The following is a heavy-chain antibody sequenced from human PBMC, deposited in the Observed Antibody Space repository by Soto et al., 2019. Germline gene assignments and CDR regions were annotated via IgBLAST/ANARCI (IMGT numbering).Heavy chain of an antibody. CDR2: ISNRGDT. Sequence: PGGSLRLSCAASGFIVSDTYMNWVRQAPGKGLEWVSVISNRGDTYYADSVKGRFSLSRDISTNTLHLQMNSLSAEDTAVYYCAREPRYCRGGSCSITGDAFDIWGQGTMVTVSS. V-gene: IGHV3-66*01. J-gene: IGHJ3*02. D-gene: IGHD2-15*01. CDR1: GFIVSDTY. CDR3: AREPRYCRGGSCSITGDAFDI.